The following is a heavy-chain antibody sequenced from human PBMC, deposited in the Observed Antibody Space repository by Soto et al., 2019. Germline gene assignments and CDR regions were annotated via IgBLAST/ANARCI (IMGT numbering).Heavy chain of an antibody. CDR2: IDPCDSYT. CDR1: GYSFTSYW. J-gene: IGHJ6*02. CDR3: ARLKDIVVVPAAMVSTYYYYGMDV. D-gene: IGHD2-2*01. V-gene: IGHV5-10-1*01. Sequence: PXESLNISCKGCGYSFTSYWISWVRRMPGKGLEGMGRIDPCDSYTNYSPSFQGHVTISADKSISTAYLQWSSLKASDTAMYYCARLKDIVVVPAAMVSTYYYYGMDVWGQGTTVTVSS.